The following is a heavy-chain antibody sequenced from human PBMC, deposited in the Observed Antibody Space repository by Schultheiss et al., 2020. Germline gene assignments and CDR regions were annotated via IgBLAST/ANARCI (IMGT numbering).Heavy chain of an antibody. CDR1: GGSVSGYY. D-gene: IGHD6-13*01. Sequence: SETLSLTCTVSGGSVSGYYWSWIRQPPGKGLEWIGEINHSGSTNYNPSLKSRVTISVDTSKNQFSLKLSSVTAADTAVYYCARGQGYSSPHMDVWGQGTTVTVSS. V-gene: IGHV4-34*01. J-gene: IGHJ6*02. CDR3: ARGQGYSSPHMDV. CDR2: INHSGST.